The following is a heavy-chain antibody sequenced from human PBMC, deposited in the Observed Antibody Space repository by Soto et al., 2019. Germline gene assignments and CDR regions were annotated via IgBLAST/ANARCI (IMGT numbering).Heavy chain of an antibody. CDR1: GFTFSSYG. J-gene: IGHJ4*02. CDR2: ISYDGSNK. Sequence: GGYLRLSCAASGFTFSSYGMHWVRQAPGKGLEWVAVISYDGSNKYYADSVKGRFTISRDNSKNTLYLQMNSLRAEDTAVYYCAKDSADSRGWPSFDYWCQGTLVTVSS. CDR3: AKDSADSRGWPSFDY. D-gene: IGHD6-19*01. V-gene: IGHV3-30*18.